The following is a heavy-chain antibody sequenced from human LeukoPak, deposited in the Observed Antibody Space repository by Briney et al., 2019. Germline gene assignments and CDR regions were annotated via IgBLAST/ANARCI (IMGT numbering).Heavy chain of an antibody. CDR1: GFTFSSYA. V-gene: IGHV3-23*01. J-gene: IGHJ6*03. CDR2: ISGSGGST. CDR3: AKGGGGSYYSYYYYYMDV. Sequence: GGSLRLSCAASGFTFSSYAMSWVRQAPGKGLEWVSAISGSGGSTFYADSVKGRFTISRDNSKNTLYLQMNSLRAEDTAVYYYAKGGGGSYYSYYYYYMDVWGKGTTVTVSS. D-gene: IGHD1-26*01.